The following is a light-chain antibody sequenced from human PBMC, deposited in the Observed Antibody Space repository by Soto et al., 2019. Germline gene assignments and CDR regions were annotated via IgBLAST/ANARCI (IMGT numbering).Light chain of an antibody. CDR1: SSDVAGYDY. CDR3: SSYTSSNTLVV. V-gene: IGLV2-14*01. J-gene: IGLJ3*02. CDR2: DVS. Sequence: QSALTQPASVSGSPGQSITVSCTGSSSDVAGYDYVSWYQQHPGKAPKLMIYDVSNRPSGVSNRCSGSKSGNTASLTISGLQAEDEADYYCSSYTSSNTLVVFGGGTKLTVL.